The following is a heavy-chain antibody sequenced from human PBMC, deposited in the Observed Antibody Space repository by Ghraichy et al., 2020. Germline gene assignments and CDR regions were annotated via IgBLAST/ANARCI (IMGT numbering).Heavy chain of an antibody. CDR3: ARHIGYCYGAGRYRDWFDP. D-gene: IGHD2-2*02. Sequence: SETLSLTCTVSGDSISSSSYYWGWIRQPPGKGLEWIGSIYQSGSTDYNPSLKSRVTISVDTSKNQFSLKLSSVTAADTAVYYCARHIGYCYGAGRYRDWFDPWGQGTLVTVSS. CDR1: GDSISSSSYY. V-gene: IGHV4-39*01. J-gene: IGHJ5*02. CDR2: IYQSGST.